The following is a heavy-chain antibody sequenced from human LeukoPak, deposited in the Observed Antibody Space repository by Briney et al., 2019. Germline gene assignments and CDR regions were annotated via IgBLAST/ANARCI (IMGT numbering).Heavy chain of an antibody. J-gene: IGHJ4*02. D-gene: IGHD6-19*01. CDR2: INHSGST. V-gene: IGHV4-34*01. CDR3: ARGEAVDYYFDY. CDR1: GGSFSGYY. Sequence: PSETLSLTCAVYGGSFSGYYWSWIRQPPGKGLEWIGEINHSGSTNYNPSLKSRVTISVDTSKNQFSLKLSSVTAADTAAYYCARGEAVDYYFDYWGQGTLVTVSS.